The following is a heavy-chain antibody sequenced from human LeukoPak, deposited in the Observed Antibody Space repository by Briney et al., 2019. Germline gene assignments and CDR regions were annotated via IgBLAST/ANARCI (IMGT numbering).Heavy chain of an antibody. J-gene: IGHJ4*02. V-gene: IGHV3-53*01. CDR2: IYSGGGT. Sequence: GGSLRLSCAVSEFTVSRNYMNWVRQAPGKGLEWVSLIYSGGGTEYADSVRGRFTISRDNSKNTLFLQMNSLRAEDTAVYYCARKTDTTVGGDYWGRGTLVTVSS. CDR1: EFTVSRNY. CDR3: ARKTDTTVGGDY. D-gene: IGHD1-26*01.